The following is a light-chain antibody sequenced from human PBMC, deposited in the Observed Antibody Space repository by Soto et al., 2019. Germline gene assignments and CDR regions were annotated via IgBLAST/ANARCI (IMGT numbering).Light chain of an antibody. J-gene: IGLJ1*01. V-gene: IGLV2-14*01. Sequence: QSVLTQPASVSGSPGQSITISCTGTSXDVGGYIYVSWYQQHPGKAPKLMIYEVSSRPSGVSNRFSGSKSGNTASLTISGLQAEDEADYYCSSYTSSSTYVFGTGTKFTVL. CDR2: EVS. CDR1: SXDVGGYIY. CDR3: SSYTSSSTYV.